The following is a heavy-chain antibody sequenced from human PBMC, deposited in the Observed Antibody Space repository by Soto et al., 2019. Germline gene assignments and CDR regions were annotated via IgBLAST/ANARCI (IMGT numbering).Heavy chain of an antibody. V-gene: IGHV3-11*01. CDR2: ITSSGTTI. J-gene: IGHJ4*02. CDR3: AAGYLYHTHFDY. D-gene: IGHD5-18*01. CDR1: GFTFSDYY. Sequence: QVQLVESGGGLVEPGGSLRLSCAASGFTFSDYYMSWVRQVPGKGLEWISYITSSGTTIYYADSVKGRFTISRDNAKNSLSLEMNSLRAEDTAVYYCAAGYLYHTHFDYWGQGTLVTVSS.